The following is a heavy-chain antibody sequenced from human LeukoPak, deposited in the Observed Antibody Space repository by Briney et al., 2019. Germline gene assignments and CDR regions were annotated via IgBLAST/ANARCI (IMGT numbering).Heavy chain of an antibody. CDR1: GFTFSSSA. D-gene: IGHD1-7*01. J-gene: IGHJ4*02. V-gene: IGHV3-23*01. CDR3: AKEGKTRNWNYYQAKPVY. CDR2: ISGSGGST. Sequence: GGSLRLSCAASGFTFSSSAMNWVRQAPGKGLEWVSAISGSGGSTYYADSVKGRFTISRDNSRNTFYLQMNSLRVEDTAIYYCAKEGKTRNWNYYQAKPVYWGQGTLVTVSS.